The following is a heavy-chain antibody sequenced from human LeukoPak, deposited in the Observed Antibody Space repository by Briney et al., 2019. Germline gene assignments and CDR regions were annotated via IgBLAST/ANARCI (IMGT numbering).Heavy chain of an antibody. CDR2: IYYSGST. V-gene: IGHV4-59*01. CDR1: GGSISSYY. D-gene: IGHD6-19*01. Sequence: PSETLSLTCTVSGGSISSYYWSWIRQPPGKGLEWIGYIYYSGSTNYNPSLKSRVTISVDTSKNQFSPKLSSVTAADTAVYYCARASDRIAVAGTDWGQGTPVTVSS. CDR3: ARASDRIAVAGTD. J-gene: IGHJ4*02.